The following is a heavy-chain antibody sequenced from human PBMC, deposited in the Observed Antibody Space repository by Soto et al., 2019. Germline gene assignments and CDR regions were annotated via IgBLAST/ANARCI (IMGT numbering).Heavy chain of an antibody. D-gene: IGHD2-15*01. CDR1: GGSISSGDYY. Sequence: QLQLQESGPGLVKPSQTLSLTCTVSGGSISSGDYYWGWIRQPPGKGLEWIGYIYYSGSTYYNPSLKGRVPIPLDASKNQFHLKLSSVPAADLAVYYCGSLSTYCSGVICDGDDHCCYGMDVWGQGTTVTVSS. V-gene: IGHV4-30-4*01. CDR2: IYYSGST. CDR3: GSLSTYCSGVICDGDDHCCYGMDV. J-gene: IGHJ6*01.